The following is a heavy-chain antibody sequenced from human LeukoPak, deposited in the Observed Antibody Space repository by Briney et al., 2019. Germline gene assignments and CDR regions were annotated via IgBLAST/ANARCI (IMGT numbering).Heavy chain of an antibody. CDR3: AKALGAGSPYDY. D-gene: IGHD1-26*01. Sequence: TGGSLSLSCAAFGFTFSSNWMSWVRQAPGMGLEWVATINADGSVKHYMDSVKDRFTISRDNAKNSLSLQMDTLRAEDTAVYYCAKALGAGSPYDYWGQGTLVTVSS. V-gene: IGHV3-7*01. CDR1: GFTFSSNW. J-gene: IGHJ4*02. CDR2: INADGSVK.